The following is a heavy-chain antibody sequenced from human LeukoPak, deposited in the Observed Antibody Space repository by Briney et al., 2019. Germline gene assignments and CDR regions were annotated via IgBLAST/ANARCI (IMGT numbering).Heavy chain of an antibody. Sequence: PGGSLRLSCAASGFTFSNAWMSWVRQAPGKGLEWVCRIKSKTDGGTTDYATPVKGRFTISRDDSKNTLYLQMNSLKTEDTAVYYCARAPLRVNPTYCGGDCSPDAFDIWGQGTMVTVSS. V-gene: IGHV3-15*01. CDR2: IKSKTDGGTT. D-gene: IGHD2-21*02. CDR1: GFTFSNAW. CDR3: ARAPLRVNPTYCGGDCSPDAFDI. J-gene: IGHJ3*02.